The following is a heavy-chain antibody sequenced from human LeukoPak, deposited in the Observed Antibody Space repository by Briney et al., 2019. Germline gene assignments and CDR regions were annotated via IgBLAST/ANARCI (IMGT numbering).Heavy chain of an antibody. CDR3: ARTGQYCSGGTCYSGQFDF. CDR2: ISTHGSSI. CDR1: GFSFSDYY. V-gene: IGHV3-11*01. J-gene: IGHJ4*02. D-gene: IGHD2-15*01. Sequence: GGSLRLSCAASGFSFSDYYVIWIRQAPGRGLEYVSYISTHGSSIHYADSVKGRFTISRDNANNSLFLQMNSLRAEDTAVYYCARTGQYCSGGTCYSGQFDFWGQGTLVTVSS.